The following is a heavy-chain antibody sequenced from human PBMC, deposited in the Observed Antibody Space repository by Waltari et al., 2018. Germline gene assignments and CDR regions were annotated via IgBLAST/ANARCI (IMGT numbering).Heavy chain of an antibody. CDR2: INHSGST. D-gene: IGHD3-10*01. V-gene: IGHV4-34*01. CDR1: GGSFSGYY. CDR3: ARDYYGSGSYYKPFDY. J-gene: IGHJ4*02. Sequence: QVQLQQWGAGLLKPSETLSLTCAVYGGSFSGYYWSWIRQPPGKGLEWIGEINHSGSTNYNPSLKSRVTISVDTSKNQFSLKLSSVTAADTAVYYCARDYYGSGSYYKPFDYWGQGTLVTVSS.